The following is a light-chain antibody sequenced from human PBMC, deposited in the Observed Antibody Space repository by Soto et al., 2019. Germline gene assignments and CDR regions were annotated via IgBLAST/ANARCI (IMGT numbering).Light chain of an antibody. V-gene: IGKV3-11*01. Sequence: EIVLTQSPASLSLSPGETATLSCRSSQRVHYLAWYQQKHGQAPRLLIYDISTRATGVPARFSGSGSATEFTLTINNLGPEDFAVYYCQQRSSPTWTFGLGTKVDIK. CDR3: QQRSSPTWT. J-gene: IGKJ1*01. CDR2: DIS. CDR1: QRVHY.